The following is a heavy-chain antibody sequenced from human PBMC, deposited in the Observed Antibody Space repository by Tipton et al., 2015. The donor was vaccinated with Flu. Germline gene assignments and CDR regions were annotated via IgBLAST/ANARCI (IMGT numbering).Heavy chain of an antibody. Sequence: TLSLTCSVSGDSITTDSSYWTWIRQYPGRGLEWIGYIFATGSTYYNPSLKSRLTISRDTSTNQFSLDLTSLTAADTAVYYCARDLWNDRRAYYYYGVDVWGQGTTVTVPS. CDR2: IFATGST. D-gene: IGHD1-1*01. V-gene: IGHV4-31*03. CDR3: ARDLWNDRRAYYYYGVDV. J-gene: IGHJ6*02. CDR1: GDSITTDSSY.